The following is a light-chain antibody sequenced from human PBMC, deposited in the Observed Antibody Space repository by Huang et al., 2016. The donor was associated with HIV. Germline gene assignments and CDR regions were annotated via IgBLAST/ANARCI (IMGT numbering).Light chain of an antibody. CDR2: SES. V-gene: IGKV1-27*01. J-gene: IGKJ4*01. CDR1: QGISSY. Sequence: DIHLTQSPSSLSASVRDRVTIPCRVSQGISSYLNFYRQKAGKVPRLLIYSESTLQAGVPSRFIGSESGTDFTLSVSSLQPQDVASYYGQRTYTALRLGFGGGTKVGIK. CDR3: QRTYTALRLG.